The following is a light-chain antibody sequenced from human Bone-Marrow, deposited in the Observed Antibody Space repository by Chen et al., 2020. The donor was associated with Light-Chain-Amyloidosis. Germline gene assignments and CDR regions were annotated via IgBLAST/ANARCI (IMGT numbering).Light chain of an antibody. Sequence: QSVLTQPPSASGTPGQRVSISCSGGSSNIGTNTVNWYRQLPGTAPKLLIYTDDQRPSGVPDRLSGSKSGTSASLTISGLQSDDEADYYCAAWDDDLNGWVFGGGTKLTVL. CDR3: AAWDDDLNGWV. CDR2: TDD. V-gene: IGLV1-44*01. J-gene: IGLJ3*02. CDR1: SSNIGTNT.